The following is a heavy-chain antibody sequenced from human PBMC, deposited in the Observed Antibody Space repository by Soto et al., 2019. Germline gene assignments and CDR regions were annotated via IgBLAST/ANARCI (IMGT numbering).Heavy chain of an antibody. CDR3: ARHYYDSSGYPAPYYHRMDV. J-gene: IGHJ6*02. V-gene: IGHV4-39*01. Sequence: PSETLSLTCTVSGGSISSSGYYWGWIRQSPGKGLEWIGTIFYSGTTYYNPSLESRITISQDTSNNQFSLKLTSVTAADTAVYYCARHYYDSSGYPAPYYHRMDVWGQGTTVTVSS. CDR1: GGSISSSGYY. D-gene: IGHD3-22*01. CDR2: IFYSGTT.